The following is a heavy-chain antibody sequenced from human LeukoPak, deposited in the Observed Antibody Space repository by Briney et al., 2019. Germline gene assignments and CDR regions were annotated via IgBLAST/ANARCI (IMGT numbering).Heavy chain of an antibody. D-gene: IGHD6-13*01. CDR3: ARYSSIQGFY. V-gene: IGHV3-30*04. J-gene: IGHJ4*02. CDR1: GFTFSSYA. CDR2: ISYDGSNK. Sequence: GGSLRLSCAASGFTFSSYAMHWVRQAPGKGLEWVAVISYDGSNKYYADSVKGRFTISRDNSKNTLYLQMNSLRAEDTAVYYCARYSSIQGFYWGQGTLVTVSS.